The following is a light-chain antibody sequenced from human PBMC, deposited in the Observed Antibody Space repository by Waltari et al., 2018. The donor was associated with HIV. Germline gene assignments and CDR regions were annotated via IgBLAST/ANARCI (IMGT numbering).Light chain of an antibody. Sequence: QSVLTQPPSVSGAPGQRVTISCTGSNSNIGAGYGVHWYQHLPGAAPKLLIYDCNNRPSGVPDRFSGSKSGTSASLAITGLQVEDEGDYFCQSYDSSLNVIFGGGTKLTVL. V-gene: IGLV1-40*01. CDR2: DCN. CDR3: QSYDSSLNVI. CDR1: NSNIGAGYG. J-gene: IGLJ2*01.